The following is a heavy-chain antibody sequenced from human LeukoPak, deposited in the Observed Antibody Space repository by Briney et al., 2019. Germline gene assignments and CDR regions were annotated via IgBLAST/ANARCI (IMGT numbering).Heavy chain of an antibody. J-gene: IGHJ4*02. V-gene: IGHV3-7*03. CDR2: IKEDGSES. D-gene: IGHD3-10*01. CDR3: ARSSSYYNSNYFDN. Sequence: GGSLRLSCAASGFNFGEFWMAWVRQTPGMGLEWVADIKEDGSESFYVDSVKGRFTISRDNSKNSLDLQMNRLRGDDTAVYYCARSSSYYNSNYFDNWGQGTLVTVSS. CDR1: GFNFGEFW.